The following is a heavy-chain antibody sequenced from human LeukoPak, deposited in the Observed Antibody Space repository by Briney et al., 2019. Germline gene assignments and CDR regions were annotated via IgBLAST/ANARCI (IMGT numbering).Heavy chain of an antibody. D-gene: IGHD5-18*01. CDR2: IYSGGST. J-gene: IGHJ4*02. V-gene: IGHV3-66*01. CDR3: AREGIRVDTTRD. Sequence: GGSLRLSCAASGFTVSSNYMSWVRQAPGKGLEWVSVIYSGGSTYYADSVKGRFTISRDNSKNTLYLQMNSLRAEDTAVYYCAREGIRVDTTRDWGQGTLVTVSS. CDR1: GFTVSSNY.